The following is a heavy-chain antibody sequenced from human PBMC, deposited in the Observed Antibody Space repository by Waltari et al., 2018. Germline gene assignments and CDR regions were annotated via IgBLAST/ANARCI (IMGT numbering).Heavy chain of an antibody. CDR3: ARYQAGDYYYGMDV. J-gene: IGHJ6*02. Sequence: EVQLVESGGGLVQPGGSLRLSCAASGFTFSSYWMSWVRQAPGKGLEWVANIKQDGSEKYYVDSVKGRFTISRDNAKNSLYLQMNSLRAEDTAVYYCARYQAGDYYYGMDVWGQGTTVTVSS. V-gene: IGHV3-7*01. CDR2: IKQDGSEK. D-gene: IGHD6-13*01. CDR1: GFTFSSYW.